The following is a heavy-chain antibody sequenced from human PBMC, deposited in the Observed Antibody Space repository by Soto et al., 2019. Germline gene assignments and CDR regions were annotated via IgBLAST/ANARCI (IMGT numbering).Heavy chain of an antibody. CDR3: ASLLGRDSYYYYYGMDV. CDR2: IYYSGST. D-gene: IGHD7-27*01. Sequence: PSETLSLTCTVSGGSISSGDYYWSWIRQPPGKGLEWIGYIYYSGSTYYNPSLKSRVTISVDTSKNQFSLKLSSVTAADTAVYYCASLLGRDSYYYYYGMDVWGQGTTVTVSS. V-gene: IGHV4-30-4*01. J-gene: IGHJ6*02. CDR1: GGSISSGDYY.